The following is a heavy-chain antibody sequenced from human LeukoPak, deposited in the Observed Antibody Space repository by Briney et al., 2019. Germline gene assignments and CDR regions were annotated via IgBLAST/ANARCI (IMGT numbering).Heavy chain of an antibody. Sequence: PSETLSLTCTVSGASISSGYWTWIRQPPGKGLEWIGDLYNGGSTNYNPSLKSRVTISVDMSKNQFSLKLRSVTAADTAVYYCARPGYSSGWYGDWGQGTLVTVSS. CDR2: LYNGGST. J-gene: IGHJ4*02. V-gene: IGHV4-59*01. CDR1: GASISSGY. D-gene: IGHD6-19*01. CDR3: ARPGYSSGWYGD.